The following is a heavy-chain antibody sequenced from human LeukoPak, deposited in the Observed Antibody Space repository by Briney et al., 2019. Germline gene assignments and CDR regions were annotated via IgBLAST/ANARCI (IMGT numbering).Heavy chain of an antibody. CDR3: ANKLLRRGAFDI. J-gene: IGHJ3*02. Sequence: GGSLRLSCAASGFTFSSYAMSWVRQAPGKGLEWVSAISGSGGSTYYADSVKGRFTISRDNSKNTLYLQMNSLRAEDTAVYYCANKLLRRGAFDIWGQGTMVTVSS. CDR1: GFTFSSYA. CDR2: ISGSGGST. V-gene: IGHV3-23*01. D-gene: IGHD3-22*01.